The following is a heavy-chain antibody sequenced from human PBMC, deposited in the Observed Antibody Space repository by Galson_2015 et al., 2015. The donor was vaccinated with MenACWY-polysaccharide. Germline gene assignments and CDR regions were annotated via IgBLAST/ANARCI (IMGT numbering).Heavy chain of an antibody. CDR2: IYPGDSET. Sequence: QSGAEVKKPGESLKISCKASGYSFTNYWIGWVRQMPGKGLEWTGIIYPGDSETKYSPSFQGQVTISADKSINTAYLQWSSPKASDTAIYYCVRPLAEGSFDVWGQGTMVTVSS. CDR3: VRPLAEGSFDV. J-gene: IGHJ3*01. CDR1: GYSFTNYW. V-gene: IGHV5-51*03.